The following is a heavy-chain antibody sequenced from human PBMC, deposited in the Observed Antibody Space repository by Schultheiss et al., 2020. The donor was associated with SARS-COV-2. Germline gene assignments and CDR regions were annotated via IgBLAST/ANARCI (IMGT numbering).Heavy chain of an antibody. Sequence: GESLKISCAASGFTFSSYGMHWVRQAPGKGLEWVAVISYDGSNKYYADSVKGRFTISRDNSKNTLYLQMNSLRAEDTAVYYCAKDKELPPFDYWGQGTLVTVAS. CDR1: GFTFSSYG. D-gene: IGHD1-26*01. CDR3: AKDKELPPFDY. V-gene: IGHV3-30*18. CDR2: ISYDGSNK. J-gene: IGHJ4*02.